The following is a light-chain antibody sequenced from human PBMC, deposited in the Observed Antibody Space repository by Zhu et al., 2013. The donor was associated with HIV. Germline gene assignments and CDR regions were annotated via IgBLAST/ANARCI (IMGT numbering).Light chain of an antibody. Sequence: EIVLTQSPATLSLSPGERATLSCRASQSVSSYLAWYQQKPGQAPRLLIYGASNRATGIPARFSGSGSGTDFTLTISSLEPEDFAVYYCQQNDSSSLTFGGGTTVEI. J-gene: IGKJ4*01. CDR2: GAS. CDR3: QQNDSSSLT. CDR1: QSVSSY. V-gene: IGKV3-11*01.